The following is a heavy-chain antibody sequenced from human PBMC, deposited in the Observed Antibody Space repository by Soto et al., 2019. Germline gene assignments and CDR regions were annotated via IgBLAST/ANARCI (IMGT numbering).Heavy chain of an antibody. CDR2: ISYDGSNK. CDR1: GFTFSSYG. V-gene: IGHV3-30*18. J-gene: IGHJ1*01. CDR3: AKGGRGEGLVVVPAAMKH. D-gene: IGHD2-2*01. Sequence: SGGSLRLSCAASGFTFSSYGMHWVRQAPGKGLEWVAVISYDGSNKYYADSVKGRFTISRDNSKNTLYLQMNSLGAEDTAVYYCAKGGRGEGLVVVPAAMKHWGQGTLVTVSS.